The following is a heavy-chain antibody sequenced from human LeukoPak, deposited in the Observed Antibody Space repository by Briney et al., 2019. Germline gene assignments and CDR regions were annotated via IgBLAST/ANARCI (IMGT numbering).Heavy chain of an antibody. Sequence: PGGSLRLSCAASGFTFSSYAMSWVRQAPGLGLEWVSAVTPSGGTTYFADSVKGRFTISRDITKSTLYLQMNSLRAEDTAVYYCAKGPLIEVAGTTWDHWGQGTLVTVSS. V-gene: IGHV3-23*01. J-gene: IGHJ4*02. D-gene: IGHD6-19*01. CDR2: VTPSGGTT. CDR1: GFTFSSYA. CDR3: AKGPLIEVAGTTWDH.